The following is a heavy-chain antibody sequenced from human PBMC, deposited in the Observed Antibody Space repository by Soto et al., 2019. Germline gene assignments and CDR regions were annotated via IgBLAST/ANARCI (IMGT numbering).Heavy chain of an antibody. CDR2: IYPGDSDT. J-gene: IGHJ3*02. V-gene: IGHV5-51*01. D-gene: IGHD3-22*01. CDR3: ARRTHYYDSSGYSGAAFDI. Sequence: EVQLVQSGAEVKKPGESLKISCKGSGYNFTNYWIGWVRQMPGKGLEWMGIIYPGDSDTRNSPSFQGQVTISADKSISTASLQWRSLKASDTAMYYCARRTHYYDSSGYSGAAFDIWGQGTMVTVSS. CDR1: GYNFTNYW.